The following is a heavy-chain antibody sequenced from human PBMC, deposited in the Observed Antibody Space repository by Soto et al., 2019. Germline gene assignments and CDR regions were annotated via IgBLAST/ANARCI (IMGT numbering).Heavy chain of an antibody. CDR3: TTGPFISGDY. CDR1: VFTFSNYA. J-gene: IGHJ4*02. D-gene: IGHD1-1*01. Sequence: RGSLGVSCVSSVFTFSNYAMTWVRQAPGKGLEWVSVITSSGDTHFAASVKGRFTISRDNSKNTLYLQLNSLRAEDTAIYYCTTGPFISGDYWGQGTLVTVSS. V-gene: IGHV3-23*01. CDR2: ITSSGDT.